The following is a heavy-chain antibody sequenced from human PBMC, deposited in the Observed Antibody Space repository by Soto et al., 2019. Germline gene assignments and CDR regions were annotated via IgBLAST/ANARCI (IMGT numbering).Heavy chain of an antibody. J-gene: IGHJ4*02. CDR2: ISYDGSNK. CDR3: ARENLDGYNQSPTFDY. D-gene: IGHD5-12*01. Sequence: QVQLVECGGGVVQPGRSLRLSCAASGFTFSSYAMHWVRQAPGKGLEWVAVISYDGSNKYYADSVKGRFTISRDNSKNTLYLQMNSLRAEDTAVYYCARENLDGYNQSPTFDYWGQGTLVTVSS. V-gene: IGHV3-30-3*01. CDR1: GFTFSSYA.